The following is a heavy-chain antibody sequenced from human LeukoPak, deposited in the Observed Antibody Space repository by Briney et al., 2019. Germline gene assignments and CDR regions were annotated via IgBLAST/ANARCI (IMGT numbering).Heavy chain of an antibody. CDR2: TSSSSSYI. CDR1: GFTFSSYS. CDR3: AREGKLRFSEWLLSFDY. Sequence: GGSLRLSCAASGFTFSSYSMNWVRQAPGKGLEWVSSTSSSSSYIYYADSVKGRITISRDNAKNSLYLQMNSLRTEDTAVYYCAREGKLRFSEWLLSFDYWGQGTLVTVSS. V-gene: IGHV3-21*01. J-gene: IGHJ4*02. D-gene: IGHD3-3*01.